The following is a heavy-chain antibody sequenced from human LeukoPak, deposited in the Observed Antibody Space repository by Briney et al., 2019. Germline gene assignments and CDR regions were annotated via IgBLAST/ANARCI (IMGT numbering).Heavy chain of an antibody. D-gene: IGHD6-19*01. CDR1: GFTFTNYP. CDR2: IIDSGRT. CDR3: AKRIAVTDNGGFDV. V-gene: IGHV3-23*01. Sequence: GGSLRLSCAASGFTFTNYPMSWVRQAPGKGLEWVSRIIDSGRTYYTDSVKGRFTISRDNSKNTLYLQMNSLRAEDTAVYYCAKRIAVTDNGGFDVWGQGTMVTVSS. J-gene: IGHJ3*01.